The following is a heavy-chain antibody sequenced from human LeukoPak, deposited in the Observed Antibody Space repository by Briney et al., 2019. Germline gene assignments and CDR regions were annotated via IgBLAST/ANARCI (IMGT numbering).Heavy chain of an antibody. J-gene: IGHJ6*02. CDR2: ISAYNGNT. Sequence: ASVKVSCKASGGTFSSYAISWVRQAPGQGLEWMGWISAYNGNTNYAQKLQGRVTMTTDTSTSTAYMELRSLRSDDTAVYYCARVRRDGYNYYYYGMDVWGQGTTVTVSS. CDR1: GGTFSSYA. CDR3: ARVRRDGYNYYYYGMDV. D-gene: IGHD5-24*01. V-gene: IGHV1-18*01.